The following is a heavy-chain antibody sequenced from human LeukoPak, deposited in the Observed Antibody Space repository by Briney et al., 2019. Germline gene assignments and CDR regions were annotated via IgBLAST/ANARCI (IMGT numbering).Heavy chain of an antibody. J-gene: IGHJ6*02. CDR2: IYTSGST. CDR1: GGSISSYY. V-gene: IGHV4-4*07. Sequence: PSETLSLTCTVSGGSISSYYWSWIRQPAGKGLEWIGRIYTSGSTNYNPSLKSRVTISVDTSKNQFSLKLSSVTAADTAVYYCARHFSSPLAVHTNDYPYYYYGMDVWGQGTTVTVSS. D-gene: IGHD3-3*02. CDR3: ARHFSSPLAVHTNDYPYYYYGMDV.